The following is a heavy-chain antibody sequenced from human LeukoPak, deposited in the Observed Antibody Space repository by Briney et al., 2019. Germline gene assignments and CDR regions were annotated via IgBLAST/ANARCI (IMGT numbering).Heavy chain of an antibody. Sequence: SETLSLTCTVSGGSISSSSYYWGWIRQPPGKGLEWIGGIYYSGSTYYNPSLKSRVTISVDTSKNQFSLKLSSVTAADTAVYYCARRDWGLYYFDYWGQGTLVTVSS. CDR3: ARRDWGLYYFDY. CDR2: IYYSGST. D-gene: IGHD2-21*02. CDR1: GGSISSSSYY. V-gene: IGHV4-39*01. J-gene: IGHJ4*02.